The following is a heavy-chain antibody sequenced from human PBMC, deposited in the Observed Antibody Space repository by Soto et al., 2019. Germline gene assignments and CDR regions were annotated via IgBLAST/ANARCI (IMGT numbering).Heavy chain of an antibody. CDR2: MNPNRGNT. J-gene: IGHJ4*02. CDR3: ARESSYGLVY. V-gene: IGHV1-8*01. CDR1: GYTFTSYD. Sequence: QVQLVQSGAEVKKPGASVKVSCKASGYTFTSYDINWVRQATGQGLEGMGWMNPNRGNTAYAQKFQGRVPMTRNTSIITAYMELGSLRSEDTAVYYCARESSYGLVYWCQGTLVTVSS. D-gene: IGHD5-18*01.